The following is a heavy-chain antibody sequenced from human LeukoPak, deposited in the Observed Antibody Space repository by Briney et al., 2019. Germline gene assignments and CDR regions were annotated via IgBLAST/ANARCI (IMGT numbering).Heavy chain of an antibody. J-gene: IGHJ4*02. Sequence: GSLSLSCAASGFTFSSYAMSWVRQAPGKGLEWVSAISGSGGSTYYADSVKGRFTISRDNSKNTLYLQMNSLRAEDTAVYYCAKRSQPVDYGDYDFDYWGQGTLVTVSS. D-gene: IGHD4-17*01. CDR3: AKRSQPVDYGDYDFDY. CDR1: GFTFSSYA. CDR2: ISGSGGST. V-gene: IGHV3-23*01.